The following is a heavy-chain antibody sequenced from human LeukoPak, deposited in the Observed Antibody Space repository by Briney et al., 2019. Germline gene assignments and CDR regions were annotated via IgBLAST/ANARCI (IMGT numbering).Heavy chain of an antibody. CDR1: GFTFNSYA. Sequence: GGSLRLSCAASGFTFNSYAMSWVRQAPGKGLEWVSSIGFGDDSAYYADSVKGRFTISRDNSKNTLYLQMNYLRAEDTAVYYCAKDPTSVGGRHDWLLDSWGQGTLVTVSS. D-gene: IGHD3-9*01. J-gene: IGHJ5*02. CDR3: AKDPTSVGGRHDWLLDS. CDR2: IGFGDDSA. V-gene: IGHV3-23*01.